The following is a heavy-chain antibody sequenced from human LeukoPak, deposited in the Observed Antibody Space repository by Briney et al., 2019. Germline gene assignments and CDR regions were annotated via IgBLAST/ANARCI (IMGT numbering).Heavy chain of an antibody. D-gene: IGHD3-22*01. Sequence: SQTLSLTWTVSGGSISSGGYYWSWIRQHPGKGLEWIGYIYYSGSTYYNPSLKSRVTISVDTSKNQFSLKLSSVTAADTAVYYCAREGGDYYDSSGFDYWGQGTLVTVSS. J-gene: IGHJ4*02. CDR1: GGSISSGGYY. CDR2: IYYSGST. V-gene: IGHV4-31*02. CDR3: AREGGDYYDSSGFDY.